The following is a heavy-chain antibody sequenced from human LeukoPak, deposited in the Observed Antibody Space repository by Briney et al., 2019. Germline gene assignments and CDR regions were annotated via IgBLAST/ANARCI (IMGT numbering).Heavy chain of an antibody. V-gene: IGHV3-23*01. J-gene: IGHJ4*02. CDR3: AKDRGRYYDSSGYYWGYYFDS. Sequence: GGSLRLSCAASGFTFSSYAMSWVRQAPGKGLEWVSAISGSGGSTYYADSVKGRFTISRDNSKNTLYLQMSSLRAEDTAVYYCAKDRGRYYDSSGYYWGYYFDSWGQGILVTVST. CDR2: ISGSGGST. D-gene: IGHD3-22*01. CDR1: GFTFSSYA.